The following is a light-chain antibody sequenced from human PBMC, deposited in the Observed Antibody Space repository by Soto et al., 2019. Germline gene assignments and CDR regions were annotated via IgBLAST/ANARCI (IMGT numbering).Light chain of an antibody. J-gene: IGKJ4*01. Sequence: EIVLTQAPGTLSLSRGERATLFCCASQPISSHRYLAGYQQKPGQAPRVLIYGASRRATGIPDRFSGSGSGTDFTLTISRLEPEDFAVYYCQQYDSSPLTFGGGTKVDIK. V-gene: IGKV3-20*01. CDR2: GAS. CDR1: QPISSHRY. CDR3: QQYDSSPLT.